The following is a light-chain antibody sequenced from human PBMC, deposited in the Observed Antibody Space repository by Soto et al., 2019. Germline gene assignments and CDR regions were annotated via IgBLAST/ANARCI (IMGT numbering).Light chain of an antibody. Sequence: QSVLTQPPSASGSPGQSVTISCTATSSDVGGYNYVSWYQQHPGKAPKLMIYGVTKRPSGVPDRFSGSKSGNTASLTVSGLQAEDEADYYCSSYAGSNNYVFGTGTKVTVL. CDR1: SSDVGGYNY. CDR2: GVT. V-gene: IGLV2-8*01. J-gene: IGLJ1*01. CDR3: SSYAGSNNYV.